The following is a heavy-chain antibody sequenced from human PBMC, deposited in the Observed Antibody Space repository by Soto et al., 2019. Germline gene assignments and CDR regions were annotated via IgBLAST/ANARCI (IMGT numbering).Heavy chain of an antibody. J-gene: IGHJ6*02. V-gene: IGHV4-31*03. CDR1: GGSTSSPGYY. CDR2: IYYSGGT. CDR3: ARDRGYSSGWYLDV. D-gene: IGHD6-19*01. Sequence: QVQLQESGPGLLKPSQTLSLTCTVSGGSTSSPGYYWSWIRLHPERGLEWIGYIYYSGGTSYNPSLNSRLTISLDTSKTEFSLKLKSVTAADTAVYYCARDRGYSSGWYLDVWGQGTTVTVS.